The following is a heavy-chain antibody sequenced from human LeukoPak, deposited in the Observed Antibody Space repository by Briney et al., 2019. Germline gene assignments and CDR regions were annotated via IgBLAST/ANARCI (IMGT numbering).Heavy chain of an antibody. J-gene: IGHJ4*02. CDR2: ISTDSLTI. D-gene: IGHD3-3*01. CDR1: GFTFSSHA. V-gene: IGHV3-48*04. CDR3: ARDRSTRNDFWSGYYREYYFDY. Sequence: GGSLRLSCAASGFTFSSHAMNWVRQAPGKGLEWISSISTDSLTIKYADFLSGQFTISRDNAENSLYLQMNSLRAEGTAVYYCARDRSTRNDFWSGYYREYYFDYWGQGTLVTVSS.